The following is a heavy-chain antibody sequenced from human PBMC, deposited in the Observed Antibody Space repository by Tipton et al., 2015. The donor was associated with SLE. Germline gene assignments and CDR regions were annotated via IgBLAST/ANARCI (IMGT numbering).Heavy chain of an antibody. CDR2: INHSGST. CDR3: ARVPGLERSYYYNYYMDV. D-gene: IGHD1-1*01. J-gene: IGHJ6*03. V-gene: IGHV4-34*01. CDR1: GGSFSGYY. Sequence: QLVQSGGGLVQPGESLRLSCAVYGGSFSGYYWSWTRQSPGKGLEWIGDINHSGSTNYNPSLKSRVSISVDTSKNQFSLRLSSVTAADTAVYYCARVPGLERSYYYNYYMDVWGRGTTVTVSS.